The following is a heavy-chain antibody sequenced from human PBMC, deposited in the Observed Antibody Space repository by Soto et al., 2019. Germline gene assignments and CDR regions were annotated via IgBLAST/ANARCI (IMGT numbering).Heavy chain of an antibody. J-gene: IGHJ4*02. CDR2: IYSDGTT. CDR1: GFTVSSNY. V-gene: IGHV3-53*01. Sequence: VGSLRLSCAASGFTVSSNYMNWVRQAPGKGLEWPSIIYSDGTTHYADSVKGRFTISRDNFKNTLYLQMNNLRAEDTAVYYCAILSNWGQGTLVTVSS. D-gene: IGHD6-6*01. CDR3: AILSN.